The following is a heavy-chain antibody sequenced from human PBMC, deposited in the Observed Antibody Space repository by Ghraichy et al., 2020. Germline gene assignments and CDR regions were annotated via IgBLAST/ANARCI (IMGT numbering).Heavy chain of an antibody. D-gene: IGHD3-10*01. J-gene: IGHJ4*02. V-gene: IGHV3-15*01. CDR1: GFTFSNAW. Sequence: GESLNISCAASGFTFSNAWMSWVRQAPGKGLEWVGRIKSKTDGGTTDYAAPVKGRFTISRDDSKNTLYLQMNSLKTEDTAVYYCTMPVRGVMLFDYWGQGTLVTVSS. CDR3: TMPVRGVMLFDY. CDR2: IKSKTDGGTT.